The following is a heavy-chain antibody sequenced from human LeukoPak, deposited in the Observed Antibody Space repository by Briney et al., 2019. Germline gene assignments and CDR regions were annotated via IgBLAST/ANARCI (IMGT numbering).Heavy chain of an antibody. CDR3: ASIGGPY. CDR1: GFTVSSNY. Sequence: GGSLRLSCAAFGFTVSSNYMSWVRQAPGKGLEWVSVIFGGGGTYYGDSVRGRFTISRDNSKNTLYLQMNSLRAEDTAVYHCASIGGPYWGQGTLVTVSS. CDR2: IFGGGGT. J-gene: IGHJ4*02. V-gene: IGHV3-53*01.